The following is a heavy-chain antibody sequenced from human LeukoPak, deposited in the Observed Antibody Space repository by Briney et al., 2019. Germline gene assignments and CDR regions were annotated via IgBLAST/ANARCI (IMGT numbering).Heavy chain of an antibody. Sequence: GGSLRLSCVVSGFTVSSNYMSWFRQAPGKGLEWVSVIYSGGSTYYADSVKGRFTISRDNSKNSLYLQMNSLRTEDTALYYCAKDISPYSSSSPRFDYWGQGTLVTVSS. D-gene: IGHD6-6*01. V-gene: IGHV3-53*05. CDR2: IYSGGST. CDR1: GFTVSSNY. CDR3: AKDISPYSSSSPRFDY. J-gene: IGHJ4*02.